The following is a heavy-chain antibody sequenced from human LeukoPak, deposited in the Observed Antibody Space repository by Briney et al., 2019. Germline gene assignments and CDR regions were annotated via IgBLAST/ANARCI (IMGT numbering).Heavy chain of an antibody. CDR1: VGSISSGGYY. J-gene: IGHJ6*02. V-gene: IGHV4-31*03. CDR3: ARDYVGYYYYGMDV. D-gene: IGHD3-16*01. Sequence: PSQTLSLTCTFSVGSISSGGYYWSWIRQYPGKGLEWIGYIYYSGTTYYNPSLKSRVTISVDTSKNQFSLKLSSVTAADTAVYYCARDYVGYYYYGMDVWGQGTTVTVSS. CDR2: IYYSGTT.